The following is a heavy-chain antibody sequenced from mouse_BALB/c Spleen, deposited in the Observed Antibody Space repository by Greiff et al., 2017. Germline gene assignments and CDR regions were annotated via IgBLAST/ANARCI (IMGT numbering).Heavy chain of an antibody. J-gene: IGHJ2*01. D-gene: IGHD1-1*02. Sequence: EVQLVESGPGLVKPSQSLSLTCSVTGYSITSGYYWNWIRQFPGNKLEWMGYISYDGSNNYNPSLKNRISITRDTSKNQFFLKLNSVTTEDTATYYCASRGGYYFDYWGQGTTLTVSS. V-gene: IGHV3-6*02. CDR2: ISYDGSN. CDR3: ASRGGYYFDY. CDR1: GYSITSGYY.